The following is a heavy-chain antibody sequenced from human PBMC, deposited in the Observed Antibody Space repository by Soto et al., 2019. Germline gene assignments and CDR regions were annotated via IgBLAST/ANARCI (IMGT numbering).Heavy chain of an antibody. CDR3: ARARRLENWFDP. V-gene: IGHV4-59*12. CDR1: AGSISRYY. J-gene: IGHJ5*02. Sequence: PSETLSLTCSVSAGSISRYYWGWVRQSPGEGLEWIAHISYTVDASYNPSLKSRVTISLDTSRKHFSLSLTSVTAADTASYFCARARRLENWFDPWGPGIQVTVSS. CDR2: ISYTVDA. D-gene: IGHD5-12*01.